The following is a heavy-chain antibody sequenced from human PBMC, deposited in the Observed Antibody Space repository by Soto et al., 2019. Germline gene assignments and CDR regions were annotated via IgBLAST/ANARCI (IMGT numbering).Heavy chain of an antibody. CDR3: ARDWAGH. CDR1: GFTFSSSA. CDR2: ISYDGSNK. V-gene: IGHV3-30*09. Sequence: QVQLVASGGGVVQPGRSLRLSCAASGFTFSSSAMHWVRQAPGKGLEWVAGISYDGSNKYYADSVKGRFAISSDNCKNALYLEMNRLRAEATAVYYCARDWAGHWGQGTLVTVSS. J-gene: IGHJ4*02. D-gene: IGHD3-16*01.